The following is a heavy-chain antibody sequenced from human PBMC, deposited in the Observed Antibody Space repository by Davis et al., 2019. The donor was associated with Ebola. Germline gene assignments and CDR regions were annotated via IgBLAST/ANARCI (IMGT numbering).Heavy chain of an antibody. CDR2: IYSRGTT. J-gene: IGHJ4*02. Sequence: SETLSLTCAVYGGSFSGYYWSWIRQPPGNALEWVASIYSRGTTYYNPSLKSRVTISVDTSKNQFSLKLSSVTAADTAVYYCARQPTYHYYDSSGYTISNYFDYWGQGTLVTVSS. D-gene: IGHD3-22*01. CDR3: ARQPTYHYYDSSGYTISNYFDY. V-gene: IGHV4-34*01. CDR1: GGSFSGYY.